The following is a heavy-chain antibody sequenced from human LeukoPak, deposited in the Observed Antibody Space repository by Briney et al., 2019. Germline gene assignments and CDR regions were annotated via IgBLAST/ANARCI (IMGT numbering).Heavy chain of an antibody. CDR1: GGSISSGSYY. CDR3: ARRSGSSHDF. CDR2: VYTSGST. V-gene: IGHV4-61*02. D-gene: IGHD1-26*01. J-gene: IGHJ4*02. Sequence: SETLSLTCTVSGGSISSGSYYWSWIRQPAGKGLEWIGRVYTSGSTNYNPSLKSRVTISVDTSKNQFSLNLSSVTAADTAVYYCARRSGSSHDFWGQGTLVTVSS.